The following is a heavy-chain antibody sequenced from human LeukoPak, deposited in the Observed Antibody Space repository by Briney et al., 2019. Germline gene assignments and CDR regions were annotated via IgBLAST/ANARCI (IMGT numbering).Heavy chain of an antibody. CDR1: GFPFSSNY. CDR3: ARVRGYIYGYVY. CDR2: IYSGGST. D-gene: IGHD5-18*01. Sequence: PGGSLSLSCAASGFPFSSNYMSWVRQAPGKGLEWVSVIYSGGSTYYADSVKGRFTISRDNSKNTLYLQMNSLSTEDTAVYYCARVRGYIYGYVYWGQGTLVTVSS. V-gene: IGHV3-53*01. J-gene: IGHJ4*02.